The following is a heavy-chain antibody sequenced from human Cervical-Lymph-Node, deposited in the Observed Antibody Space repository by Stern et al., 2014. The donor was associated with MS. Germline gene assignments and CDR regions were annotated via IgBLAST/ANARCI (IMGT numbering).Heavy chain of an antibody. CDR3: ARGDNWRRLNY. CDR1: GFTFSTYG. V-gene: IGHV3-30*03. D-gene: IGHD1-20*01. Sequence: VQLVESGGGLVQPGRSLRLSCAASGFTFSTYGMHWVRQAPGKGLAWLAVILVDCIRKFYGDSVKGRFTISRDNSKNTLYLQMNSLRPEDTAVFYCARGDNWRRLNYWGQGSLVTVSS. J-gene: IGHJ4*02. CDR2: ILVDCIRK.